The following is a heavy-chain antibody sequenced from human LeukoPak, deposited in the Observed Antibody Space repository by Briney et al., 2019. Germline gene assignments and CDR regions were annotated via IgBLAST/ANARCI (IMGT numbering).Heavy chain of an antibody. CDR1: GDSVSKNA. J-gene: IGHJ3*02. CDR3: ARGWTRDGFDI. CDR2: TFYSSKWNN. Sequence: SQTLSLTCVISGDSVSKNAWNWVRQTPSGGLESLGGTFYSSKWNNEYVESMKSRISINTDTSKNQFSLQLNSVTPEDTAVYYCARGWTRDGFDIWGQGTTVTVSS. V-gene: IGHV6-1*01. D-gene: IGHD3/OR15-3a*01.